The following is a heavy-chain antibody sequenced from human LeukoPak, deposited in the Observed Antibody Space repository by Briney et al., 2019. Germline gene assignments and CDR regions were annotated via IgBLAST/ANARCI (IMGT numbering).Heavy chain of an antibody. D-gene: IGHD2-21*02. V-gene: IGHV1-46*01. CDR1: GYTFTSYY. CDR2: INPSGGST. CDR3: ARGVMVSVLPHFYYYMDV. J-gene: IGHJ6*03. Sequence: ASVKVSCKASGYTFTSYYMHWVRQAPGQGLEWMGIINPSGGSTGYAQKFQGRVTMTRDMSTSTAYMELSSLRSDDTAVYSCARGVMVSVLPHFYYYMDVWGKGTTVTVSS.